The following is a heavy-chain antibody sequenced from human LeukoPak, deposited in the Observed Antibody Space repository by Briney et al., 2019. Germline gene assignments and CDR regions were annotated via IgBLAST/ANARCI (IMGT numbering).Heavy chain of an antibody. CDR2: ISYDGSNK. Sequence: PGGSLRLSCAASGFTFSSYGMHWVRQAPGKGLEWVAVISYDGSNKYYADSVKGRFTISRDNSKNTLYLQMNSLRAEDTAVYYCAKDGAVVPAAMNYYYYMDVWGKGTTVTVSS. CDR1: GFTFSSYG. D-gene: IGHD2-2*01. J-gene: IGHJ6*03. CDR3: AKDGAVVPAAMNYYYYMDV. V-gene: IGHV3-30*18.